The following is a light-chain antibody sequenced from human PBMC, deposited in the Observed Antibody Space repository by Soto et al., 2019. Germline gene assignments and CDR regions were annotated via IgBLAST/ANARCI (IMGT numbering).Light chain of an antibody. CDR3: QQYYNLHT. J-gene: IGKJ2*01. CDR1: QSLSGW. CDR2: KTS. V-gene: IGKV1-5*03. Sequence: DIQMTQFPSTLSAYVGDRVTITCRASQSLSGWLAWYQQKPGKAPKLLIYKTSTLESGVPSRFSGSGSGTDFTLTISSLQPEDFATYYCQQYYNLHTFGQGTKLEIK.